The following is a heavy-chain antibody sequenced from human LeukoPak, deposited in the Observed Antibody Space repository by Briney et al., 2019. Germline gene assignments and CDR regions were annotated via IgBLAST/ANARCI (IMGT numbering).Heavy chain of an antibody. CDR3: ARDGDYGTGSYYRGCIDS. D-gene: IGHD3-10*01. Sequence: ASVKVSSKTSGYSFTACYIHWGPKAPEQRLEWMGWIHPRRGDTNYAQKFQGRGTMTRDTSISTAYLDLSSLRSDDTAVYYCARDGDYGTGSYYRGCIDSWGQGTPVIVSP. J-gene: IGHJ4*02. V-gene: IGHV1-2*02. CDR2: IHPRRGDT. CDR1: GYSFTACY.